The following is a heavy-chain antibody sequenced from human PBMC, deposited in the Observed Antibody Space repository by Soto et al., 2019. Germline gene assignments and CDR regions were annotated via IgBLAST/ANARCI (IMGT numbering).Heavy chain of an antibody. CDR2: ISAYNGNT. CDR3: ARAILHYYGSGSYYRGNWFDP. Sequence: ASVKVSCKASGYTFTSYGISWVRQAPGQGLEWMGWISAYNGNTNYAQKLQGRVTMTTDTSTSTAYTELRSLRSDDTAVYYCARAILHYYGSGSYYRGNWFDPWGQGALVTVSS. J-gene: IGHJ5*02. V-gene: IGHV1-18*04. D-gene: IGHD3-10*01. CDR1: GYTFTSYG.